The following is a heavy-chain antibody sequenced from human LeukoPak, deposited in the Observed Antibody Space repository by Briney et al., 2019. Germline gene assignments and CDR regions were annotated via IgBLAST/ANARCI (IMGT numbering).Heavy chain of an antibody. CDR1: GFTFSDYY. V-gene: IGHV3-11*01. J-gene: IGHJ3*02. D-gene: IGHD3-16*01. CDR3: ARDDHRGGYRSPFNI. CDR2: ISSRGSAI. Sequence: GGSLRLSCAASGFTFSDYYMSWIRQAPGKGLEWVSYISSRGSAIYYADSVKGRFSISRDNAEKSLFLQMDSLRAEDTAIYYCARDDHRGGYRSPFNIWGQGTVVTVSS.